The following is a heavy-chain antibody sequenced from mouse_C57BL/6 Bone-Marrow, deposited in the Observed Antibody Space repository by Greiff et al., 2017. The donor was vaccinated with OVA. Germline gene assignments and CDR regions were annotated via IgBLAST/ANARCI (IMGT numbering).Heavy chain of an antibody. V-gene: IGHV1-55*01. CDR1: GYTFTSYW. Sequence: QVQLQQPGAELVKPGASVKMSCKASGYTFTSYWITWVKQRPGQGLEWIGDIYPGSGSTNYNEKFKSKATLTVDTSSSTAYMQLSSLTSEDSAVYYCATTGYYYGSSYPYFDYWGQGTTLTVSS. CDR2: IYPGSGST. CDR3: ATTGYYYGSSYPYFDY. J-gene: IGHJ2*01. D-gene: IGHD1-1*01.